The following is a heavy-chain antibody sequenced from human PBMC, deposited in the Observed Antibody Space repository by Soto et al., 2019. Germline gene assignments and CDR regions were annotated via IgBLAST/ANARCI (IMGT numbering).Heavy chain of an antibody. J-gene: IGHJ4*02. Sequence: QVQLQVSGPGLVKPSETLSLTCTVSGGSISSYYCSWIRQPPGKGLEWIGYIYYSGRTNYTTHNPPLKSRVTISVDTSKNHFSLKLSSVTAADTAVYYCATTGRDGYNPFDYWGQGTLVTVSS. V-gene: IGHV4-59*01. D-gene: IGHD3-9*01. CDR2: IYYSGRT. CDR3: ATTGRDGYNPFDY. CDR1: GGSISSYY.